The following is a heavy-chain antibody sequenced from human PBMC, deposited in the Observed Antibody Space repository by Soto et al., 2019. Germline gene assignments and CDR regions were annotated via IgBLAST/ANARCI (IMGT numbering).Heavy chain of an antibody. V-gene: IGHV4-39*01. Sequence: QLQLQESGPGLVKPSETLSLTCTVSGGSISSSSYYWGWIRQPPGKGLEWIGSIYYSGSTHFNPSLKGRVNISVDTPKDQFSLKLSSMTAADQAVYYCASRQSGNGTAYRDVVGKGTTVTVS. J-gene: IGHJ6*03. CDR2: IYYSGST. CDR3: ASRQSGNGTAYRDV. D-gene: IGHD1-26*01. CDR1: GGSISSSSYY.